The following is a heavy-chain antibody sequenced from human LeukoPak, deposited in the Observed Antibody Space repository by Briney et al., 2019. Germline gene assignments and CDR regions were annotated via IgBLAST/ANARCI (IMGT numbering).Heavy chain of an antibody. D-gene: IGHD3-22*01. CDR2: INWNGAST. J-gene: IGHJ3*02. CDR1: GFTLDDYG. Sequence: GGSLRLSCAASGFTLDDYGMSWVRHAPGKGLEWVSGINWNGASTGYAGSVKGRFTISRDNAKNSLYLQMNSLRAEDTALYYCARDYDSSGYYFAFDIWGQGTMVTVSS. CDR3: ARDYDSSGYYFAFDI. V-gene: IGHV3-20*04.